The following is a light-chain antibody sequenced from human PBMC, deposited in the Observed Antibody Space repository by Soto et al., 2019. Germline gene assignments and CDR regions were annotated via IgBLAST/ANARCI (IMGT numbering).Light chain of an antibody. CDR1: NSDVGIYDF. CDR2: EVS. Sequence: SALTQPASVSGTPGQSITISCTGSNSDVGIYDFVSWYQHHPGRAPKLIVSEVSHRPSGVSNRFSGSKSGNTASLTISRLQSEDEADYYCISYTSDDVRYVFGTGTKVTVL. V-gene: IGLV2-14*01. CDR3: ISYTSDDVRYV. J-gene: IGLJ1*01.